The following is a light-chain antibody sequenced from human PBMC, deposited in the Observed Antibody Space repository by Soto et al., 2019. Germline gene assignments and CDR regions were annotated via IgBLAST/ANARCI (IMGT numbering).Light chain of an antibody. CDR3: QQSYSIPQT. CDR1: QSIANY. CDR2: AAF. Sequence: DIQMTQSPSSLSASVGDRVTITCRTSQSIANYLNWYQQKPGKAPNLLIYAAFSLQSGVPSRFSGSGSGTEFTLTISSXQSEDFATYYCQQSYSIPQTFGQGTKVDIK. J-gene: IGKJ1*01. V-gene: IGKV1-39*01.